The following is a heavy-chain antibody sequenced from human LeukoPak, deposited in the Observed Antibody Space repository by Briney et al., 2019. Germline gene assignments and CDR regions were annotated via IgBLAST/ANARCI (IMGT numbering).Heavy chain of an antibody. CDR3: ARQYCSSTSCYEFLSGYYFDY. CDR1: GYSFTSYW. V-gene: IGHV5-51*03. J-gene: IGHJ4*02. Sequence: KPGESLTISCTGSGYSFTSYWIGWVRQMPGKGLEWLGIIYPGDSDTKYSPSFQGQVTISADKSISTAYLQWSSLKASDTAMYYCARQYCSSTSCYEFLSGYYFDYWGQGTLVTVSS. D-gene: IGHD2-2*01. CDR2: IYPGDSDT.